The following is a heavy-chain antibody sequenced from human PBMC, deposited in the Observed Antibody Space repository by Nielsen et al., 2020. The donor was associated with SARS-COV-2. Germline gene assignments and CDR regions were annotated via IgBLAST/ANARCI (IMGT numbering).Heavy chain of an antibody. J-gene: IGHJ6*02. Sequence: GESLKISCAASGFTFSSYAMIWVRQAPGKGLEWVSSISGSGGNTYYADSVKGRFTISRDNSKNTLYLQMNSLRAEDTAVYYCAKGLYYYDSSGYYHDQGHYYYGMDVWGQGTTVTVSS. CDR3: AKGLYYYDSSGYYHDQGHYYYGMDV. CDR2: ISGSGGNT. V-gene: IGHV3-23*01. D-gene: IGHD3-22*01. CDR1: GFTFSSYA.